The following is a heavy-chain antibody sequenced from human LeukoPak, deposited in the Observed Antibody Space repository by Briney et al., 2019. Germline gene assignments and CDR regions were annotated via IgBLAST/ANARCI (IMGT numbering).Heavy chain of an antibody. Sequence: ASVKVFCKASGYTFTSYGISWVRQAPGQGLEWMGWISAYNGNTNYAQKLQGRVTMTTDTSTSTAYMELRSLRSDDTAVYYCALVPAAIDRWFDPWGQGTLVTVSS. CDR1: GYTFTSYG. CDR3: ALVPAAIDRWFDP. D-gene: IGHD2-2*02. V-gene: IGHV1-18*01. CDR2: ISAYNGNT. J-gene: IGHJ5*02.